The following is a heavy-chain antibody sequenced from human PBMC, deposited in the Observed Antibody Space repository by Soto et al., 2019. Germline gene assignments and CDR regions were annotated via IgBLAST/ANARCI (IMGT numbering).Heavy chain of an antibody. CDR3: ARGATTYYYYGMDV. D-gene: IGHD1-26*01. Sequence: QVQLVQSGAEVKKPGSSGKVSCKASGGTFSSYAISWVRQAPGQGLEWMGGIIPIFGTANYAQKFQGRVTITSDESTSTAYMELSSLRSEDTAVYYCARGATTYYYYGMDVWGQGTTVTFSS. V-gene: IGHV1-69*01. CDR1: GGTFSSYA. J-gene: IGHJ6*02. CDR2: IIPIFGTA.